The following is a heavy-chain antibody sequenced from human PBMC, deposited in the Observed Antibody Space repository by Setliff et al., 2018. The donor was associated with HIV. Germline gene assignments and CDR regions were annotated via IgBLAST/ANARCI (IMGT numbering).Heavy chain of an antibody. D-gene: IGHD1-1*01. Sequence: SETLSLTCSVSGGPISTSSNYWGWIRQPPGKGLEWIGSIYYSGSTYYNPSLKSRVTISVDTSKSQFSLKLRSVTAADAAVYYCARHEGVLQEGGGFDSWGQGTPVTSPQ. V-gene: IGHV4-39*01. CDR3: ARHEGVLQEGGGFDS. CDR1: GGPISTSSNY. CDR2: IYYSGST. J-gene: IGHJ4*02.